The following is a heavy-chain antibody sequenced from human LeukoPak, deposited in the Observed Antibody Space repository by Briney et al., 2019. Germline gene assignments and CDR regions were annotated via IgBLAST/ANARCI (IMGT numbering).Heavy chain of an antibody. CDR1: GYTFTSYG. J-gene: IGHJ3*02. CDR3: ASHYYDSSGYYSGAFDI. CDR2: ISAYNGNT. D-gene: IGHD3-22*01. V-gene: IGHV1-18*01. Sequence: GASVKVSCKASGYTFTSYGISWVRQAPGQGLEWMGWISAYNGNTNYAQKLQGRVTMTTDTSTSTAYMELRSLRSDDTAVYYCASHYYDSSGYYSGAFDIWGQGTMVTVSS.